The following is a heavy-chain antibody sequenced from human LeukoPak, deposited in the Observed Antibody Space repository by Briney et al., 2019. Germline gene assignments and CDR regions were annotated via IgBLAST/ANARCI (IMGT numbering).Heavy chain of an antibody. CDR2: IHTSGGT. D-gene: IGHD4-23*01. Sequence: SETLSLTCTVSGGSISSSHWSWIRQPPGKGLEWIGNIHTSGGTNYSPSLKSRVTMSADTSRNQFSLKLSSVTAADTAVYYCARGTSTVVTPNYYYYYCMDVWGKGTTVTASS. CDR3: ARGTSTVVTPNYYYYYCMDV. CDR1: GGSISSSH. V-gene: IGHV4-4*09. J-gene: IGHJ6*03.